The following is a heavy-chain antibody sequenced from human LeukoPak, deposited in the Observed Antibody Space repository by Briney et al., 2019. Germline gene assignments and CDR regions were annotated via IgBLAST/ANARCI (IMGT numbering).Heavy chain of an antibody. J-gene: IGHJ4*02. D-gene: IGHD2-8*01. V-gene: IGHV4-39*01. CDR3: ASAYIVLMVYAD. CDR2: IYYSGST. CDR1: GGSISSSSYY. Sequence: SVTLSLTCTVSGGSISSSSYYWGWIRQPPGKGLEWIGSIYYSGSTYYNPSLKSRVTISVDTSKNQFSLKLSSVTAADTAVYYCASAYIVLMVYADWGQGTLFTVSS.